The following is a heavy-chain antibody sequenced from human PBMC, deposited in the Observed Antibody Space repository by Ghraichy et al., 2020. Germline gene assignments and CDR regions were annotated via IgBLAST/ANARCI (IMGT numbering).Heavy chain of an antibody. CDR3: ARGRFGQQLVNRGYFQH. Sequence: SETLSLTCAVYGGSFSGYYWSWIRQPPGKGLEWIGEINHSGSTNYNPSLKSRVTISVDTSKNQFSLKLSSVTAADTAVYYCARGRFGQQLVNRGYFQHWGQGTLVTVSS. V-gene: IGHV4-34*01. CDR1: GGSFSGYY. CDR2: INHSGST. J-gene: IGHJ1*01. D-gene: IGHD6-13*01.